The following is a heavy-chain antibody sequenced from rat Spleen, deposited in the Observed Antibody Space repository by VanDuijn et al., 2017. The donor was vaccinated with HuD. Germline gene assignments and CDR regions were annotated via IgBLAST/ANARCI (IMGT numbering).Heavy chain of an antibody. D-gene: IGHD4-3*01. CDR3: VRQDTSGYANWFTY. Sequence: EVQLVDSGGGSVQPGRSLKLSCEASGFIFSNYDMAWVRQAPTEGLEWVASISPSGGGTYYRDSVRGRFTVSRDNEKGTLYLQMDSLRSEDTATYYCVRQDTSGYANWFTYGGQGTLVTVSS. CDR2: ISPSGGGT. CDR1: GFIFSNYD. V-gene: IGHV5-25*01. J-gene: IGHJ3*01.